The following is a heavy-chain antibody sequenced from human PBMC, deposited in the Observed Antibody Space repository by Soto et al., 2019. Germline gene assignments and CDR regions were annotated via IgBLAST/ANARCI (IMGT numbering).Heavy chain of an antibody. CDR3: ARGMGRIAARALGMDV. CDR1: GFTFSSYA. Sequence: QVQLVESGGGVVQPGRSLRLSCAASGFTFSSYAMHWVRQAPGKGLEWVAVISYDRSNKYYADSVKGRFTISRDNSKNTLYLQMNSLRAEDTAVYYCARGMGRIAARALGMDVWGQGTTVTVSS. V-gene: IGHV3-30-3*01. D-gene: IGHD6-6*01. CDR2: ISYDRSNK. J-gene: IGHJ6*02.